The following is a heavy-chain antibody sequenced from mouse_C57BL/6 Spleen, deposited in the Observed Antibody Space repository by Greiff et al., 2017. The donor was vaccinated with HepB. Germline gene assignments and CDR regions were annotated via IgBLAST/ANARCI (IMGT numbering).Heavy chain of an antibody. CDR3: ARWGLSNYGNYYAMDC. J-gene: IGHJ4*01. V-gene: IGHV1-80*01. Sequence: VQLQQSGAELVKPGASVKISCKASGYAFSSYWMNWVKQRPGKGLEWIGQIYPGDGDTNYNGKFKGKATLTADKSSSTAYMQLSSLTSEDSAVYFCARWGLSNYGNYYAMDCWGQGTSVTVSS. CDR1: GYAFSSYW. CDR2: IYPGDGDT. D-gene: IGHD2-1*01.